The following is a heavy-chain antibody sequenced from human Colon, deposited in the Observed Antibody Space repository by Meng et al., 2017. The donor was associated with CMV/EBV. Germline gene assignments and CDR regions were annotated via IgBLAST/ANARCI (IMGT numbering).Heavy chain of an antibody. V-gene: IGHV3-21*01. CDR3: ARDQSSKDLIVVPAVDY. J-gene: IGHJ4*02. Sequence: GGSLRLSCAASGFTFSSYSMNWVRQAPGKGLEWVSSISSSSSYIYYADSVKGRFTISRDNAKNSLYLQVNSLRAEDTAVYYCARDQSSKDLIVVPAVDYWGQGTLVTVSS. CDR1: GFTFSSYS. CDR2: ISSSSSYI. D-gene: IGHD2-2*01.